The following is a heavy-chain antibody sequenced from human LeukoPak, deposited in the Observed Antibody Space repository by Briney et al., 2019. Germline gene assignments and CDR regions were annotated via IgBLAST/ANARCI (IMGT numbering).Heavy chain of an antibody. CDR2: ISSSSSYI. J-gene: IGHJ4*02. CDR1: GFTFSSYS. Sequence: GGSLRLSCAASGFTFSSYSMNWVRQAPGKGLEWVSSISSSSSYIYYADSVKGRFTTSRDNAKNSLYLQMNSLRAEDTAVYYCARRPLVGATAFDYWGQGTLVTVSS. D-gene: IGHD1-26*01. CDR3: ARRPLVGATAFDY. V-gene: IGHV3-21*01.